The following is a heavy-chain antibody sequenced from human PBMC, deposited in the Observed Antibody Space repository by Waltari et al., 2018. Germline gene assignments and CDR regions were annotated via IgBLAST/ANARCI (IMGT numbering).Heavy chain of an antibody. CDR3: TAGGGDYRPFDY. V-gene: IGHV3-23*01. CDR2: FSLHGADI. Sequence: EVQLLESGGGLVQPGGSLRLSCVASEFPFSTYAMNWVRQAPGKGLGGVAGFSLHGADIYYADSVKGRFTISRDNSNNMLYLHSNSLGAEDTATYHCTAGGGDYRPFDYWGQGTLVTVSS. D-gene: IGHD3-16*02. CDR1: EFPFSTYA. J-gene: IGHJ4*02.